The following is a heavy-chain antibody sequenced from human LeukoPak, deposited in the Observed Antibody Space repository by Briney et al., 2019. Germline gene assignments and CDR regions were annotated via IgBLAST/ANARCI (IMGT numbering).Heavy chain of an antibody. D-gene: IGHD3-9*01. V-gene: IGHV3-48*02. J-gene: IGHJ4*02. Sequence: PGGSLRLSCAASGFTFSSYGMHWVRQAPGKGLEWVSYISSSSSTIYYADSVKGRFTISRDNAKNSLYLQMNSLRDEDTAVYYCARFSIRGFDYWGQGTLVTVSS. CDR2: ISSSSSTI. CDR1: GFTFSSYG. CDR3: ARFSIRGFDY.